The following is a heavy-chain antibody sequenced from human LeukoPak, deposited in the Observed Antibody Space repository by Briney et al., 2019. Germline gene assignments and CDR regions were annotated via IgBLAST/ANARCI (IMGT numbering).Heavy chain of an antibody. CDR3: AKAHAPYSSSWFGLFDY. Sequence: GGSLRLSCAASGFTFDDYAMHWDRQAPGKGLEWVSGISWNSGSIGYADSVKGRFTISRDNAKNSLYLQMNSLRAEDTALYYCAKAHAPYSSSWFGLFDYWGQGTLVTVSS. D-gene: IGHD6-13*01. V-gene: IGHV3-9*01. J-gene: IGHJ4*02. CDR1: GFTFDDYA. CDR2: ISWNSGSI.